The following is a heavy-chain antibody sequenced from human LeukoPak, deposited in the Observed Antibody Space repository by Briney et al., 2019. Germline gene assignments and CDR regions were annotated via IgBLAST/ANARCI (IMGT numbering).Heavy chain of an antibody. D-gene: IGHD5-12*01. CDR2: ISSSSSGI. CDR1: GFTFSTYS. V-gene: IGHV3-21*01. J-gene: IGHJ3*02. CDR3: LLDSDIVATTFDWDAFDI. Sequence: GGSLRLSCAASGFTFSTYSMNWVRQAPGKGLEWVSSISSSSSGIYYADSMKGRFTISRDNAKSSLYLQMNSLRAEDTAVYYCLLDSDIVATTFDWDAFDIWGQGTMVTVSS.